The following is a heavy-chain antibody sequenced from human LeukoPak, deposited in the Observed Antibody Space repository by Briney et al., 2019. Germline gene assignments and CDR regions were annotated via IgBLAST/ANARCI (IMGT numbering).Heavy chain of an antibody. CDR3: ARGPITIFGVVRYYFDY. D-gene: IGHD3-3*01. V-gene: IGHV1-2*02. CDR2: INPNSGGT. CDR1: GYTFTGYY. Sequence: EASLKVSCKASGYTFTGYYIHWVRQAPGQGLEWMGWINPNSGGTNYAQKFQGRVTMTRDTSISTAYMELSGLRSDDTAVYYCARGPITIFGVVRYYFDYWGQGTLVTVSS. J-gene: IGHJ4*02.